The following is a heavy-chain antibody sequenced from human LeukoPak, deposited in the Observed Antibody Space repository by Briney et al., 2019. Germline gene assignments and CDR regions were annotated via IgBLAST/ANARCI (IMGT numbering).Heavy chain of an antibody. Sequence: ASVTVSCTASGYTFTGYYMHWVRQAPGQGLEWMGWINPNSGGTNYAQKFQGWVTMTRDTSITTAYMELSRLRSDDTAVYYCARGTAVAGSGLVYYFDYWGQGTLVTVSS. CDR2: INPNSGGT. J-gene: IGHJ4*02. D-gene: IGHD6-19*01. CDR3: ARGTAVAGSGLVYYFDY. V-gene: IGHV1-2*04. CDR1: GYTFTGYY.